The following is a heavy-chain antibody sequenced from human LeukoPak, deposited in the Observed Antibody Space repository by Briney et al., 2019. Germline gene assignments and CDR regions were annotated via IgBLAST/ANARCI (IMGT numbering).Heavy chain of an antibody. CDR1: GFTFSSYS. CDR3: ARAPRVGATSSDY. Sequence: GGSLRLSCAASGFTFSSYSMNWVRQAPGKGLDWVSSISSSSSYIYYADSVKGRFTISRDNAKNSLYLQMNSLRAEDTAVYYCARAPRVGATSSDYWGQGTLVTVSS. CDR2: ISSSSSYI. J-gene: IGHJ4*02. V-gene: IGHV3-21*01. D-gene: IGHD1-26*01.